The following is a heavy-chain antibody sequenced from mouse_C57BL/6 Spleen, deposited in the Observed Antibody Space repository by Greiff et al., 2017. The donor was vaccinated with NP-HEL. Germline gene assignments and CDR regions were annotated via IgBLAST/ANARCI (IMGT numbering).Heavy chain of an antibody. J-gene: IGHJ4*01. CDR3: ARDGYLPYYYAMDY. Sequence: EVHLVESEGGLVQPGSSMKLSCTASGFTFSDYYMAWVRQVPEKGLEWVANINYDGSSTYYLDSLKSRFIISRDNAKNILYLQMSSLKSEDTATYYCARDGYLPYYYAMDYWGQGTSVTVSS. CDR2: INYDGSST. D-gene: IGHD2-3*01. CDR1: GFTFSDYY. V-gene: IGHV5-16*01.